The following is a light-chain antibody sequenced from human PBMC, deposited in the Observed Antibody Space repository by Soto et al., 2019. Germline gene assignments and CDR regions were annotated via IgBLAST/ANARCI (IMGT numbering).Light chain of an antibody. V-gene: IGKV1-33*01. CDR3: QQYDNFPIT. CDR2: DTS. J-gene: IGKJ4*01. CDR1: QDISTY. Sequence: DIQMTQSPSSLSAFVGDRVTITRQASQDISTYLNWYQQKPGKAPNLLIYDTSTLETGLPSRFSGSLSGTDFTVTISDLQPEDIATYYCQQYDNFPITFGGGTKVEL.